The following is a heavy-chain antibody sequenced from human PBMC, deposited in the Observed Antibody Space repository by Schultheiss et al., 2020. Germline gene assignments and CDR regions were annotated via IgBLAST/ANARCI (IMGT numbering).Heavy chain of an antibody. CDR3: AKSSSGPMDV. Sequence: SQTLSLTCTVSGGSISSYYWSWIRQPPGKGLEWIGYIYYSGSTNYNPSLKSRVTMSVDPSKNHFSLKLSSVTAADTAVYYCAKSSSGPMDVWGQGTTVTVSS. J-gene: IGHJ6*02. CDR1: GGSISSYY. D-gene: IGHD3-22*01. CDR2: IYYSGST. V-gene: IGHV4-59*12.